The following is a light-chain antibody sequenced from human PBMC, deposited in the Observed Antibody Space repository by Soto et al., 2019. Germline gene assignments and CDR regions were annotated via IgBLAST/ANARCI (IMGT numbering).Light chain of an antibody. CDR1: RSDVGGYNF. CDR3: SSYTRISTYV. Sequence: LAQPRAVPGSPGQSVRISCAESRSDVGGYNFVSWYQQHPDKAPKLMIYDVTNRPSGVSNRFSGSKSGNTASLTISGLQAEDEADYYCSSYTRISTYVFGTGTKVTVL. J-gene: IGLJ1*01. CDR2: DVT. V-gene: IGLV2-14*01.